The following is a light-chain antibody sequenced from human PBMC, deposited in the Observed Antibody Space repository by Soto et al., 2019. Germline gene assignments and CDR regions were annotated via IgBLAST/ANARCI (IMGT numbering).Light chain of an antibody. Sequence: EIVMTQSPATLSVSPGERATLSCRPSQSVSSNLAWYQQKPGQTPKLLIYVASTRATCIPARFSGSGSGTEFTLTISSLQSEDFAVYYCQQYNVWPLTFGGGTNVEFK. CDR3: QQYNVWPLT. CDR2: VAS. CDR1: QSVSSN. V-gene: IGKV3-15*01. J-gene: IGKJ4*01.